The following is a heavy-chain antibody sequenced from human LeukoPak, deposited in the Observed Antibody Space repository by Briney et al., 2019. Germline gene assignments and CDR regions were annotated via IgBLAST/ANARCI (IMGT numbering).Heavy chain of an antibody. V-gene: IGHV3-23*01. J-gene: IGHJ4*02. CDR1: GFTFSSYA. CDR2: ISGSGGST. CDR3: AKSLRDSSSFY. Sequence: PGGALRLYWAASGFTFSSYAVSWVGPAPGEGLGWGSAISGSGGSTYYADSVKGRFTISRDNSKNPLYLQMNSLRAEDTAVYYCAKSLRDSSSFYWGKGTLVTVSS. D-gene: IGHD6-13*01.